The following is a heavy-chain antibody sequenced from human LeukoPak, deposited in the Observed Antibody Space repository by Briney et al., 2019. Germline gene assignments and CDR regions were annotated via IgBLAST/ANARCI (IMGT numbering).Heavy chain of an antibody. D-gene: IGHD2-15*01. CDR1: GFTFSSYE. J-gene: IGHJ4*02. CDR2: LWYDGSNK. Sequence: GGSLRLSCAASGFTFSSYEMNWVRQAPGKGLEWVAVLWYDGSNKDYADSVKGRFTISRDNSKNTLYLQMNSLSVEDTAVYYCARNSIAYSNMADSANMADYWGQGTLVTVSS. V-gene: IGHV3-33*08. CDR3: ARNSIAYSNMADSANMADY.